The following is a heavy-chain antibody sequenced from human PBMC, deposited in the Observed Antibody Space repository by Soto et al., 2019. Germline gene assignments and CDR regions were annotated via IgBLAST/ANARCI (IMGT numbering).Heavy chain of an antibody. CDR2: IYYSGST. J-gene: IGHJ6*02. CDR1: GGSISSGDYY. V-gene: IGHV4-30-4*01. CDR3: ARVGSRYDFWSGYSVYSGMDV. D-gene: IGHD3-3*01. Sequence: SETLSLTCTVSGGSISSGDYYWSWIRQPPGKGLEWIGYIYYSGSTYYNPSLKSRVTISVDTSKNQFSLKLSSVTAADTAVYYCARVGSRYDFWSGYSVYSGMDVWGQGTTVTVSS.